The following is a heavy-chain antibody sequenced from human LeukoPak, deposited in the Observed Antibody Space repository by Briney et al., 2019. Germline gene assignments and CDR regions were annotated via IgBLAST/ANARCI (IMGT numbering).Heavy chain of an antibody. CDR3: ASASSESYYWALDY. CDR2: ISSDGKSI. CDR1: GFNIGSYW. D-gene: IGHD3-10*01. Sequence: PGGSLRLSCAASGFNIGSYWMNWVRQGPGKGLVWVARISSDGKSISYADSVKGRFTIPRDNSKNTLYLQMDSLRAEDTAVYYCASASSESYYWALDYWGQGTLVTVSS. V-gene: IGHV3-74*01. J-gene: IGHJ4*02.